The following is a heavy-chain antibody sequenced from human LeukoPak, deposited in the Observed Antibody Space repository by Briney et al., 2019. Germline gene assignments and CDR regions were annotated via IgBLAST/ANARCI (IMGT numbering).Heavy chain of an antibody. D-gene: IGHD3-10*01. CDR3: AKELYYQGSGVLFDP. Sequence: SETLSLTCTVSGGSLSSHYRSWIRRLPGKGLEWIGYIYHTGSPKCNPSLRSRVTISVDTSKNQISLKLSSVTAADTAVYYCAKELYYQGSGVLFDPWGQGTQVTVSS. V-gene: IGHV4-59*11. CDR2: IYHTGSP. CDR1: GGSLSSHY. J-gene: IGHJ5*02.